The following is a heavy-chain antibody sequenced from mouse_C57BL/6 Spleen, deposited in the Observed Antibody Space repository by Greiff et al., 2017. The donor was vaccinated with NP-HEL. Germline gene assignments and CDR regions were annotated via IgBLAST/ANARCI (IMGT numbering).Heavy chain of an antibody. D-gene: IGHD6-2*01. CDR1: GYTFTSYW. J-gene: IGHJ4*01. Sequence: QVQLQQSGAELVKPGASVKLSCKASGYTFTSYWMHWVKQRPGQGLEWIGMIHPNSGSTNYNEKFKSKATLTVDKSSSTAYMQLSSLTSEDSAVYYCARDSLYYYAMDYWGQGTSVTVSS. CDR2: IHPNSGST. V-gene: IGHV1-64*01. CDR3: ARDSLYYYAMDY.